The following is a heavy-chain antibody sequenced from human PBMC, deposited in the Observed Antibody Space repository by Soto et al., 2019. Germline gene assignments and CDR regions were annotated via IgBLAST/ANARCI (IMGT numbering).Heavy chain of an antibody. CDR3: ARGNREIPAASEFDF. D-gene: IGHD2-2*01. Sequence: RRSLRLSCAASEFTFNPYWMHWFRQAPGKGLVWVSRTNTDGSSTTYADSVEGRFTISRDNAKNTLYLQMNSLRAEDTAVYYCARGNREIPAASEFDFSGQQTAVTVAS. J-gene: IGHJ5*01. V-gene: IGHV3-74*01. CDR1: EFTFNPYW. CDR2: TNTDGSST.